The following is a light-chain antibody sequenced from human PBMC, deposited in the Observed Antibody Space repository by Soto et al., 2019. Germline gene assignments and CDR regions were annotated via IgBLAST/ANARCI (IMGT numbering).Light chain of an antibody. V-gene: IGKV3-20*01. Sequence: EIVMTQSPATLSLSPGERATLACRATQSVDNYLAWYQHKPGQAPRLLFSGASSRATGIPDRFSGSGSGTDFTLTIDGLEPEDFVVYYCQQYGYSPITFGQGTRLEIK. CDR1: QSVDNY. CDR2: GAS. J-gene: IGKJ5*01. CDR3: QQYGYSPIT.